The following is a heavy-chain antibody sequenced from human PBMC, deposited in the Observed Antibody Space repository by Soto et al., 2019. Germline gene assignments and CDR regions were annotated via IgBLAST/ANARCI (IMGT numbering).Heavy chain of an antibody. CDR1: GFTFSSYA. D-gene: IGHD3-9*01. V-gene: IGHV3-23*01. Sequence: EVQLLESGGDLVQPGGSLRLSCAASGFTFSSYAMNWVRQAPGKGLEWVSTISWSGDDTYYLDSVKGRFTISRDNSKNTLYLQMNSLRAEDSAVYYCARDPSTGSADYWGQGTLVTVSS. CDR2: ISWSGDDT. J-gene: IGHJ4*02. CDR3: ARDPSTGSADY.